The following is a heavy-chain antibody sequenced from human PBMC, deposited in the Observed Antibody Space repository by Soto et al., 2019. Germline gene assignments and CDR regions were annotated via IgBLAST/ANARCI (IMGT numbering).Heavy chain of an antibody. CDR1: GASISSGGYY. J-gene: IGHJ6*02. Sequence: QVQLQESGPGLVKPSQTLSLTCSVSGASISSGGYYWNWIRQHPGKGLEWIGDIYYSGTTYYNPSLKSRVTISVDTSKNQFSLKLSSVNAADTAVYYCAASCVGCGGFNYYGMDVWGQGTTVTVSS. D-gene: IGHD2-21*01. CDR2: IYYSGTT. CDR3: AASCVGCGGFNYYGMDV. V-gene: IGHV4-31*03.